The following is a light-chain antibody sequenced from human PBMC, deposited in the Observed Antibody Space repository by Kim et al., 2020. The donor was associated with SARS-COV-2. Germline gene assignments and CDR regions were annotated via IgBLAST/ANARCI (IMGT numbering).Light chain of an antibody. V-gene: IGLV1-40*01. CDR2: ANS. Sequence: QSVLTQPPSVSGAPGQTVTISCTGTRSNIGFGYDVHWYQQLPGAAPRLLMYANSHRPAGVPDRFSGSKSGTSASLVIAGLQPEDEAVYYCQSFDSGLSALALFGGGTQLNVL. CDR1: RSNIGFGYD. CDR3: QSFDSGLSALAL. J-gene: IGLJ2*01.